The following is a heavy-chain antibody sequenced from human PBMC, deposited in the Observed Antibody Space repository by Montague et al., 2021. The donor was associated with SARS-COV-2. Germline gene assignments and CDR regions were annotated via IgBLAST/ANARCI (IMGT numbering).Heavy chain of an antibody. CDR2: IYHSGST. V-gene: IGHV4-4*02. Sequence: SETLSLTCSVSGHSIWSSDWWTWVRQPPGKGLEWIGEIYHSGSTTYNPSLKSRVTISVDKSKNQFSLTLTSLTAAVTAVYYCARAQKTISGMLIPPYYFDFWGQGTLVTVSS. CDR3: ARAQKTISGMLIPPYYFDF. D-gene: IGHD3-3*01. J-gene: IGHJ4*02. CDR1: GHSIWSSDW.